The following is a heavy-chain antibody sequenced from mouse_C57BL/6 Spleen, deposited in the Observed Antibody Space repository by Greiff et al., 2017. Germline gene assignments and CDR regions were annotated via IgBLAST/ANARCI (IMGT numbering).Heavy chain of an antibody. J-gene: IGHJ2*01. V-gene: IGHV14-4*01. Sequence: VQLQQSGAELVRPGASVKLSCTASGFNIKDDYMHWVKQRPEQGLEWIGWIDPENGDTEYASKFQGKATITADTSSNTAYLQLSSLTSEDTAVYYCLYGSSLDYWGQGTTLTVSS. CDR1: GFNIKDDY. CDR2: IDPENGDT. CDR3: LYGSSLDY. D-gene: IGHD1-1*01.